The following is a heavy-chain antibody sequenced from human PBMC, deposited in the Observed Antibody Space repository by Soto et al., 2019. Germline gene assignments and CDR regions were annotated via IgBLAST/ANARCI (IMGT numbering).Heavy chain of an antibody. CDR1: GYSFNYYS. D-gene: IGHD6-13*01. Sequence: QVQLVQSGAEVKKPGASVKISCRASGYSFNYYSIHWVRQAPGQSLEWMGWITAANGNTKYSQKFQGRVTLTRDTSASTAVMEVKRLTSEDTAIYYCVRAAGPSDSWGQGTLVTVSS. CDR2: ITAANGNT. CDR3: VRAAGPSDS. V-gene: IGHV1-3*01. J-gene: IGHJ4*02.